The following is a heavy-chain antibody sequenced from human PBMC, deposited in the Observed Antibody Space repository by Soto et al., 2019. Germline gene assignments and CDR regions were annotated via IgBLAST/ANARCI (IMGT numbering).Heavy chain of an antibody. V-gene: IGHV4-59*12. J-gene: IGHJ6*02. Sequence: SETLSLTCTVAGGSISSYYWSWIRQPPGKGLEWIGYIYYSGSTYYNPSLKSRVTISVDTSKNQSSLKLSSVTAADTAVYYCARDNNWYYYDSYGMEVWRQGTTVTVSS. D-gene: IGHD3-22*01. CDR1: GGSISSYY. CDR3: ARDNNWYYYDSYGMEV. CDR2: IYYSGST.